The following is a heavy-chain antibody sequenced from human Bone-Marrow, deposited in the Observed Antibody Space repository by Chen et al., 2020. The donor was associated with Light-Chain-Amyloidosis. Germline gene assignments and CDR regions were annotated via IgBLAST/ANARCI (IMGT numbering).Heavy chain of an antibody. CDR2: IYHSGST. Sequence: QVQLQESGPGLVKPSETLSLTCTVSGYSISSGCYWGWIRQPPGKGLEWIGSIYHSGSTYYNPSLKSRVTISVDTSKNQFSLKLSSVTAADTAVYYCAHMRGSDYDYVWGSYRYAENFDYWGQGTLVTVSS. CDR1: GYSISSGCY. D-gene: IGHD3-16*02. V-gene: IGHV4-38-2*02. CDR3: AHMRGSDYDYVWGSYRYAENFDY. J-gene: IGHJ4*02.